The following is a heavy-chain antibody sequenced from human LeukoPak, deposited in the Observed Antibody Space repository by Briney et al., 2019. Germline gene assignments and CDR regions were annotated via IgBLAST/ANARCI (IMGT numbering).Heavy chain of an antibody. D-gene: IGHD3-10*01. V-gene: IGHV4-39*01. J-gene: IGHJ4*02. Sequence: PSETLSLTCTVSGGSISSSTYYWGWIRQPPGKGLEWIGSLYSSGSTYYNPSLKSRVTISVDTSKNQFSLKLSSVTAADTAVYYCARTRYYYNSRSYGAPYYFDYWGQGTLVTVSS. CDR1: GGSISSSTYY. CDR2: LYSSGST. CDR3: ARTRYYYNSRSYGAPYYFDY.